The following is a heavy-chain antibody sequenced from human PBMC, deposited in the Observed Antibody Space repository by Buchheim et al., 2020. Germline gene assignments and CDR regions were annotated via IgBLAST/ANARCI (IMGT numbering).Heavy chain of an antibody. J-gene: IGHJ5*02. V-gene: IGHV4-59*01. Sequence: QVQLQELGPGLVKPSETLSLTCTVSGGSISSFYWSWIRQPPGKGLEWIGYIYYTGSTNYNPSLKSRVTISVDTSKNQFSLKLSSVTAADTAMYYCARGVDYYDYVWGSFRLRWFDPWGQGTL. CDR1: GGSISSFY. CDR3: ARGVDYYDYVWGSFRLRWFDP. D-gene: IGHD3-16*02. CDR2: IYYTGST.